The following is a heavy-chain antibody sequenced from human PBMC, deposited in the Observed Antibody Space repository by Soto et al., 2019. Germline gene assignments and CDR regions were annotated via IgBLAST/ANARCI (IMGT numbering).Heavy chain of an antibody. CDR2: IYYSGST. D-gene: IGHD6-19*01. Sequence: SETLSLTCTVSGGSISSSSYYWGWIRQPPGKGLEWIGSIYYSGSTYYNPSLKSRVTISVDTSKNQFSLKLSSVTAADTAVYYCARLRIAVASAKAGYWGQGTLVTVSS. CDR3: ARLRIAVASAKAGY. CDR1: GGSISSSSYY. J-gene: IGHJ4*02. V-gene: IGHV4-39*01.